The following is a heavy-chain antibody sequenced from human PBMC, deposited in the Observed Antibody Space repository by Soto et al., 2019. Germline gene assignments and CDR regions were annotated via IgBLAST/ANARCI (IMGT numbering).Heavy chain of an antibody. J-gene: IGHJ5*02. CDR1: GGSISSSSYY. V-gene: IGHV4-39*01. CDR3: ARQEITMVRAFNWFDP. Sequence: QLQLQESGPGLVKPSETLSLTCTVSGGSISSSSYYWGWIRQPPGKGLEWNGSIYYSGSTHYNPSLKARLTISVGTSKNQFPLKRTSVTAADTAVYYCARQEITMVRAFNWFDPWGQGTLITVSS. D-gene: IGHD3-10*01. CDR2: IYYSGST.